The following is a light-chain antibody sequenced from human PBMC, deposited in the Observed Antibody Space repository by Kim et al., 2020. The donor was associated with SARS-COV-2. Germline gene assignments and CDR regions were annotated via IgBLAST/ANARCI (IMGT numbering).Light chain of an antibody. J-gene: IGKJ1*01. CDR3: QQYGSSPWT. V-gene: IGKV3-20*01. CDR2: GAS. CDR1: QSVSSSY. Sequence: SPGERATRACRASQSVSSSYLAWYQQKPGQAPRLLIYGASSRATGIPDRFSGSGSGTDFTLTISRLEPEDCAVYYCQQYGSSPWTFGQGTKVDIK.